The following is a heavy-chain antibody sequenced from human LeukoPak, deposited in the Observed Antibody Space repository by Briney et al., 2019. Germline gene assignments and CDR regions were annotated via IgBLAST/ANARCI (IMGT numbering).Heavy chain of an antibody. CDR2: IYYSGST. D-gene: IGHD3-3*01. Sequence: SETLSLTCTVSGGSISSSSYYWGWIRQPPGKGLEWIGYIYYSGSTYYNPSLKSPVTIAVDTTKNQFSLKLSTVTAADTAVYYCARGHRSSCDFWSGYYFCWGQGTLVTVSS. J-gene: IGHJ4*02. V-gene: IGHV4-39*07. CDR3: ARGHRSSCDFWSGYYFC. CDR1: GGSISSSSYY.